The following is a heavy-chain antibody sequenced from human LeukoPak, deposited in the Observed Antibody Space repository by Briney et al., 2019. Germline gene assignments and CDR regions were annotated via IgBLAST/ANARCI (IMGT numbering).Heavy chain of an antibody. D-gene: IGHD6-19*01. CDR3: ARRPHSLWGIAVAPDNAFDI. V-gene: IGHV4-39*01. J-gene: IGHJ3*02. CDR2: IYYSGST. CDR1: GGSISSSSYY. Sequence: PSETLSLTCTVSGGSISSSSYYWGWIRQPPGEGLEWIGSIYYSGSTYYNPSLKSRVTISVDTSKNQFSLKLSSVTAADTAVYYCARRPHSLWGIAVAPDNAFDIWGQGTMATVSS.